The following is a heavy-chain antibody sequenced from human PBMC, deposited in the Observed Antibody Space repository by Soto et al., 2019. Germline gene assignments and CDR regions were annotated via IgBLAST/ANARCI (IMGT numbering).Heavy chain of an antibody. Sequence: QVQLVQSGAEVKKPGASVKVSCKTSGYTFNICGISWVRQAPGQGFEWMGWISPYNGNKRYAQNLQDRVTMTTDPSTSTAYMELRSLRSDDTALYYCARELSALGTIDYWGQGTLVTVSS. CDR1: GYTFNICG. V-gene: IGHV1-18*01. CDR2: ISPYNGNK. J-gene: IGHJ4*02. D-gene: IGHD1-7*01. CDR3: ARELSALGTIDY.